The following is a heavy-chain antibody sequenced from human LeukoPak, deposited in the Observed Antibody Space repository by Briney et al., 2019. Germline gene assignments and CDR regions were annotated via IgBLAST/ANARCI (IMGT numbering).Heavy chain of an antibody. D-gene: IGHD3-16*02. CDR1: GDSITSYY. CDR3: ASAAELPYYFDY. J-gene: IGHJ4*02. CDR2: IYYSGST. V-gene: IGHV4-59*01. Sequence: SETLSLTCTVSGDSITSYYCNWVRQPPGKGLEWIGYIYYSGSTNYNPSLKSRVTISVDTSKNQFSLKLSSVTAADTAVYYCASAAELPYYFDYWGQGTLVTVSS.